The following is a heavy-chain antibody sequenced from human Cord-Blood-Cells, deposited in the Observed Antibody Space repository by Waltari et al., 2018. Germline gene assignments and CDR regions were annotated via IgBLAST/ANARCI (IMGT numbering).Heavy chain of an antibody. CDR3: ARGGAPNYYDSSGYYYR. Sequence: QVQLQQWGAGLLKPSETLSLTCAVYGGSFSGYYWSWIRQPPGKGLEWIEEINHSGSTNYNPSLKSRVTISVDTSKNQFSLKLSSVTAADTAVYYCARGGAPNYYDSSGYYYRWGQGTLVTVSS. V-gene: IGHV4-34*01. D-gene: IGHD3-22*01. CDR1: GGSFSGYY. CDR2: INHSGST. J-gene: IGHJ4*02.